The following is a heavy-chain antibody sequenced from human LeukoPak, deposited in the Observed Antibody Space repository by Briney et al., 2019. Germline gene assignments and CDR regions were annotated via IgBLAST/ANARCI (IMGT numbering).Heavy chain of an antibody. V-gene: IGHV3-30*02. CDR3: ARGLSYAVAYGDY. CDR2: IRYDGSNK. D-gene: IGHD6-19*01. Sequence: GGSLRLSCAASGFTFSSYAMHWVRQAPGKGLEWVAFIRYDGSNKYYADSVRGRFTVSRDNAKNTLYLQLNSLRADDTAVYYCARGLSYAVAYGDYWGQGTLVTVSS. CDR1: GFTFSSYA. J-gene: IGHJ4*02.